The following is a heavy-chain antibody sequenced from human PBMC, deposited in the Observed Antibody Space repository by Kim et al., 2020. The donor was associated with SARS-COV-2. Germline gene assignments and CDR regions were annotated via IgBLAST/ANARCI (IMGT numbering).Heavy chain of an antibody. D-gene: IGHD2-2*01. Sequence: KSRVTISVDTSKNQFSLKLSSVTAADTAGYYCARHGPGVPAAQYYYGMDVWGQGTTVTVSS. V-gene: IGHV4-39*01. J-gene: IGHJ6*02. CDR3: ARHGPGVPAAQYYYGMDV.